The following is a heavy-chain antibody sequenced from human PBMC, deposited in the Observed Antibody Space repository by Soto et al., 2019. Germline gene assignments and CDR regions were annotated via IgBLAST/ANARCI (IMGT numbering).Heavy chain of an antibody. D-gene: IGHD3-22*01. J-gene: IGHJ5*02. CDR1: GFTFSTYG. Sequence: QGQLVESGGGVVQPGVSLRLSCEASGFTFSTYGMHWVRQAPGKGLEWVAVISYDGSHKYYADSVKGRFTISRDNSKNTLYVQMGSLRVEDTAMYYCASDPSAFYYYDTTGPQNWFDPWGQGTLVTVSS. CDR2: ISYDGSHK. V-gene: IGHV3-30*03. CDR3: ASDPSAFYYYDTTGPQNWFDP.